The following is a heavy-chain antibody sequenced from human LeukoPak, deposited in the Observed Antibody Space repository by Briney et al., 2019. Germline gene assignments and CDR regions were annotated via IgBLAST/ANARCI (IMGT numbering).Heavy chain of an antibody. V-gene: IGHV4-59*01. D-gene: IGHD5-18*01. CDR1: GGSISSYY. Sequence: SETLSLTCTVSGGSISSYYWSWIRQPPGKGLEWIGYIYYSGSTNYNPSLKSRVTISVDTSKNQFSLKLSSVTAADTAVYYCARAVDTELRLFFDYWGQGTLVTVSS. CDR3: ARAVDTELRLFFDY. CDR2: IYYSGST. J-gene: IGHJ4*02.